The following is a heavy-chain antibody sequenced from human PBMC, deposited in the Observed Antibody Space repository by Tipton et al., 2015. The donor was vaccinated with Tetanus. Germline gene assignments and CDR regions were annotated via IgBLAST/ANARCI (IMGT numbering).Heavy chain of an antibody. V-gene: IGHV4-31*03. D-gene: IGHD6-6*01. CDR1: GGSVSGSNYF. CDR3: ARDQGGGRVVRLNWFDP. J-gene: IGHJ5*02. Sequence: TLSLTCSVSGGSVSGSNYFWNWIRRQPGKGPEWIGYIYYSGSTHYNPSLKSRVTMSVDTSKNQFSLKLTSVTAADTAVYYCARDQGGGRVVRLNWFDPWGQGTLVTVSS. CDR2: IYYSGST.